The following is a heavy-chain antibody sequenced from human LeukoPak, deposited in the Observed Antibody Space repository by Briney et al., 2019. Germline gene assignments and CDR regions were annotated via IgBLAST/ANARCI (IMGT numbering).Heavy chain of an antibody. CDR1: GFTFSSYA. D-gene: IGHD3-22*01. J-gene: IGHJ4*02. CDR2: ISGSGGST. V-gene: IGHV3-23*01. CDR3: AKDLRPVYYYDSSGYYPLMSY. Sequence: PGGSLRLSCAGSGFTFSSYAMSWVRQAPGKGLEWVSAISGSGGSTYYADSVKGRFTISRDNSKSTLYLQMNSLRAEDTAVYYCAKDLRPVYYYDSSGYYPLMSYWGQGTLVTVSS.